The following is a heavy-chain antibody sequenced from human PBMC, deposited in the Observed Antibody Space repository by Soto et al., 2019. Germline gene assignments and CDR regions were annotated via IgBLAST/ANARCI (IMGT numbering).Heavy chain of an antibody. D-gene: IGHD2-8*01. V-gene: IGHV3-7*01. J-gene: IGHJ4*02. Sequence: GSLRLSCAASGFTFSTCWMMWVRQAPGKGLEWVANINQDGSERYYVDSVKGRFTISRDNAKNSLYLQMNSLRAEDTAVYYCVKANRGSYWGQGTLVTVSS. CDR3: VKANRGSY. CDR2: INQDGSER. CDR1: GFTFSTCW.